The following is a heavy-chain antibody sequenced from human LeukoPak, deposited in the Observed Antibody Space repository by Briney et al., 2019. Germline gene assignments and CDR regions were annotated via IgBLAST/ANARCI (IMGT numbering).Heavy chain of an antibody. CDR3: ARDPYDTNAYGAFDI. Sequence: GGSLRLSCAASGFTFDDYAMSWVRQAPGKGLEWVAHINQDGSGKEYVDSVKGRFTISRDNAKNSLFLQMNNLRAEDMAVYYCARDPYDTNAYGAFDIWGQGTMVTVSS. V-gene: IGHV3-7*01. CDR1: GFTFDDYA. D-gene: IGHD3-16*01. J-gene: IGHJ3*02. CDR2: INQDGSGK.